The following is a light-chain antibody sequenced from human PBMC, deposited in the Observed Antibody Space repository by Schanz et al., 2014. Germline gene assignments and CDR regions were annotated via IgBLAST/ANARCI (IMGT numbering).Light chain of an antibody. J-gene: IGLJ1*01. V-gene: IGLV2-23*02. Sequence: QSALTQPASVSGSPGQSITISCTGTSSDVGTYNVVSWYQQLPDKAPKLIIYQVDKRPSGVSNRFSGSKSDNTASLTISGLQAEDEADYYCCSFAGTSYVFGTGTKLTVL. CDR3: CSFAGTSYV. CDR2: QVD. CDR1: SSDVGTYNV.